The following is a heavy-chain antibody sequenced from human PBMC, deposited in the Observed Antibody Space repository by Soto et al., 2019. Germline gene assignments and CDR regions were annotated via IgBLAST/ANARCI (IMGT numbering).Heavy chain of an antibody. CDR2: INPHNGAT. CDR3: ARAPRIIRRITALGEASPGVLEN. J-gene: IGHJ4*02. CDR1: GYKFIDHY. V-gene: IGHV1-2*02. Sequence: ASVKVSCKASGYKFIDHYIHWVRQAPGQGLEWMGWINPHNGATSLSQKFKYRVMMTSDTSITTVYMELTNLRSDETALYFCARAPRIIRRITALGEASPGVLENWGQGTPVTVSS. D-gene: IGHD3-3*01.